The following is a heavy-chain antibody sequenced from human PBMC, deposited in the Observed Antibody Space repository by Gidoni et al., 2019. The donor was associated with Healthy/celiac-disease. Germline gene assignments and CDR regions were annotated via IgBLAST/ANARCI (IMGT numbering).Heavy chain of an antibody. D-gene: IGHD1-26*01. J-gene: IGHJ4*02. CDR2: ISSSSSYI. CDR1: GFTFSSYS. Sequence: EVQLVESGGGLVKPGGSLRLSCAASGFTFSSYSMNWVRQAPGKGLEWVSSISSSSSYIYYADSVKGRFTISRDNAKNSLYLQMNSLRAEDTAVYYCAREFSGSYPRTSFDYWGQGTLVTVSS. V-gene: IGHV3-21*01. CDR3: AREFSGSYPRTSFDY.